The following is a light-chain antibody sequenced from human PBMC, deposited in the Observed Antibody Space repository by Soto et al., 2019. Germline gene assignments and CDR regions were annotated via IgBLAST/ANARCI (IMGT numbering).Light chain of an antibody. V-gene: IGKV3-15*01. CDR1: QSVSSN. CDR2: GAS. Sequence: EIVMTQSPATLSVSPGERATLSCRASQSVSSNLAWYQQKPGQAPRLLIYGASTRATGIPARFSGSGSGTEFALTLSSRQSEDFAVYYCQQYNNWPTWTFGQGTKVEIK. J-gene: IGKJ1*01. CDR3: QQYNNWPTWT.